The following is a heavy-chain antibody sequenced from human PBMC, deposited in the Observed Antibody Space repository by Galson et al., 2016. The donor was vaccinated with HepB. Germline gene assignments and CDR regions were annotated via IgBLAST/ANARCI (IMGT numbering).Heavy chain of an antibody. CDR3: ARDAKTTHTAFDL. V-gene: IGHV3-7*01. Sequence: SLRLSCAASGFSISNYWMNWVRQTPGKGLEWVANVNQDGSDKYYGDSVKGRFTISKDSARDSLFLDMNSLRADDTAVYYCARDAKTTHTAFDLWGQGTMVTVSS. CDR2: VNQDGSDK. CDR1: GFSISNYW. J-gene: IGHJ3*01. D-gene: IGHD1-1*01.